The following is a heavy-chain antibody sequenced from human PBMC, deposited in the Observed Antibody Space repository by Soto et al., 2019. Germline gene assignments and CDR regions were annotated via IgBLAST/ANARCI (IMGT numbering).Heavy chain of an antibody. Sequence: PSETLSLTCTVSGGSISSSSYYWCWIRHPPGKGLEWIGSIYYSGSTYYNPSLKSRVTISVDTSKNQFSLKLSSVTAADTAVYYCARTDNCSGGSCLGGFDPWGQGTLVTVSS. CDR2: IYYSGST. J-gene: IGHJ5*02. CDR1: GGSISSSSYY. D-gene: IGHD2-15*01. V-gene: IGHV4-39*01. CDR3: ARTDNCSGGSCLGGFDP.